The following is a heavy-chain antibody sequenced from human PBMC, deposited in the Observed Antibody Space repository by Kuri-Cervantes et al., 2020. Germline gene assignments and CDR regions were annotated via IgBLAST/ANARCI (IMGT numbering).Heavy chain of an antibody. CDR1: GFSLSTSGMC. D-gene: IGHD1-26*01. CDR3: SRIQVGATTRRGWFDP. CDR2: IDWDDDK. J-gene: IGHJ5*02. V-gene: IGHV2-70*11. Sequence: SGPTLVKPTQTLTLTCPFSGFSLSTSGMCVSWIRQPPGKALEWLARIDWDDDKYYSTSLKTRLTISKDTSKNQVVLTMTNMDPVDTATYYCSRIQVGATTRRGWFDPWGQGTLVTVSS.